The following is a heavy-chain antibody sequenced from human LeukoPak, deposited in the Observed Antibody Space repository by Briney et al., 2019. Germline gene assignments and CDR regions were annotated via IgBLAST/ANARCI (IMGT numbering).Heavy chain of an antibody. Sequence: PGGSLRLSCTASGFTFGDYAMTWVRQAPGKGLEWVGFIRNKAYGATPEYAASLKGRFTISRDDSNSIAYLQMNSLKTEDIAVYYCTRASVVGVTGLPDYWGQGTLVTVSS. D-gene: IGHD3-16*01. CDR3: TRASVVGVTGLPDY. CDR2: IRNKAYGATP. V-gene: IGHV3-49*04. J-gene: IGHJ4*02. CDR1: GFTFGDYA.